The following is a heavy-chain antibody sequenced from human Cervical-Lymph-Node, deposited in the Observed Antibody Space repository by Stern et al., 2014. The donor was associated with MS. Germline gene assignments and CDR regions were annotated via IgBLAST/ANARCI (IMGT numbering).Heavy chain of an antibody. D-gene: IGHD3-10*01. Sequence: QVQLVQSGAEVKKPGASLKVSCRASGFPFTVFYMHWVRQAPGPGLEWLGIINPSGDTTSYAQKFQGRVTMTRDTSTSTVYMELSSLKSEDSAVYYCARSGFGELYLDYWGQGTLITVSS. CDR1: GFPFTVFY. CDR3: ARSGFGELYLDY. CDR2: INPSGDTT. J-gene: IGHJ4*02. V-gene: IGHV1-46*01.